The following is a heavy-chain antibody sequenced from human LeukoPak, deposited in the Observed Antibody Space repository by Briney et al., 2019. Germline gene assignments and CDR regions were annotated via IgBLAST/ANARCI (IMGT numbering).Heavy chain of an antibody. CDR2: INSDGSST. Sequence: AESLTLSCAASGFSFSIYWMHWVRQPPGNGLVWVSRINSDGSSTNYADSVKGRFTISRDNAKSTLYLQMHSLRAEGTAVYYCARVSYYGSGSPNWFDPWGQGTLVTVSS. J-gene: IGHJ5*02. CDR1: GFSFSIYW. D-gene: IGHD3-10*01. CDR3: ARVSYYGSGSPNWFDP. V-gene: IGHV3-74*01.